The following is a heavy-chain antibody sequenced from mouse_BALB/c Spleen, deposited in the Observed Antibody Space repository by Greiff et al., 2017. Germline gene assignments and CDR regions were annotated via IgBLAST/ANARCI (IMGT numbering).Heavy chain of an antibody. Sequence: QVQLQQPGAELVKPGASVKLSCKASGYTFTSYWMHWVQQRPGQGLEWIGEINPSNGRTNYNEKFKSKATLTVDKSSSTAYMQLSSLTSEDSAVYYCARREGLYVYNYCAMDYWGQGTSVTVSS. V-gene: IGHV1S81*02. CDR3: ARREGLYVYNYCAMDY. CDR1: GYTFTSYW. J-gene: IGHJ4*01. D-gene: IGHD1-2*01. CDR2: INPSNGRT.